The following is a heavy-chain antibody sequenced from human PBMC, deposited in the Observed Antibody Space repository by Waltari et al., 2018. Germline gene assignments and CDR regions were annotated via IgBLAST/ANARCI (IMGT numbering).Heavy chain of an antibody. Sequence: VLLVESGGDLVQPGGSLRLSCAASGFTFSDYWMGWVRQAPGKGVGWVTKIKQDGSGEYYVDSVKGRFIISRDNSKNSLFLQMNSRRAEDTAVYYCARGYSSGLLGYLGPGSLVTVSS. J-gene: IGHJ4*02. CDR3: ARGYSSGLLGY. V-gene: IGHV3-7*01. D-gene: IGHD6-19*01. CDR1: GFTFSDYW. CDR2: IKQDGSGE.